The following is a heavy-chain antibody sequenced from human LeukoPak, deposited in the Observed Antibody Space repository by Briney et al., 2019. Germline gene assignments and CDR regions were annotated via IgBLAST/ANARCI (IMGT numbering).Heavy chain of an antibody. V-gene: IGHV3-30*04. D-gene: IGHD6-19*01. Sequence: PGGSLRLSCAASGFTFSSYAMHWVRQAPGKGLEWVAVISYDGSNKYYADSVKGRFTISRDNSKNTLYLQMNSLRDEDTAVYYCANDASDEQWPPAYWGQGTLVTVSS. J-gene: IGHJ4*02. CDR1: GFTFSSYA. CDR2: ISYDGSNK. CDR3: ANDASDEQWPPAY.